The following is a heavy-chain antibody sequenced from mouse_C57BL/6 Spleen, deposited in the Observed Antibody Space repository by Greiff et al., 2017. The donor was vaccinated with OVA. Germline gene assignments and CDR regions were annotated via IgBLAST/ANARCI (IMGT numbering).Heavy chain of an antibody. V-gene: IGHV1-61*01. CDR2: IYPSDSET. Sequence: QVQLQQPGAELVRPGSSVKLSCKASGYTFTSYWMDWVKQRPGQGLEWIGNIYPSDSETHYNQKFKDKATLTVDKSSSTAYMQLSSLTSEDSAVYYCARSDYYGSSLYFDYWGQGTTLTVSS. D-gene: IGHD1-1*01. CDR3: ARSDYYGSSLYFDY. CDR1: GYTFTSYW. J-gene: IGHJ2*01.